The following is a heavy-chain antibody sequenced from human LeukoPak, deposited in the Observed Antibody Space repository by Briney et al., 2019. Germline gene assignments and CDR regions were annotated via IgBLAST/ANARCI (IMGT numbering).Heavy chain of an antibody. CDR3: VWFGELAYYYHYMDV. D-gene: IGHD3-10*01. V-gene: IGHV1-69*01. J-gene: IGHJ6*03. Sequence: SVKVSCKASGGTFSSYAISWVRQAPGQGLEWMGGIIPIFGTANYAQKFQGRVTITADESTSTAYMELSSLRSEDTAVYYCVWFGELAYYYHYMDVWGKGTTVTVSS. CDR2: IIPIFGTA. CDR1: GGTFSSYA.